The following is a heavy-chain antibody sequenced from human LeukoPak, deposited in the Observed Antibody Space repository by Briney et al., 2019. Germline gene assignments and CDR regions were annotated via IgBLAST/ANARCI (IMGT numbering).Heavy chain of an antibody. V-gene: IGHV3-23*01. CDR1: GFTFSSYA. CDR2: ISGSGGVT. CDR3: AKDSDSSSWYRNWFDL. J-gene: IGHJ5*02. Sequence: PGGSLRLSCTASGFTFSSYAMSWVRQAPGKGLEWVSSISGSGGVTDYADSVKGRFTISRDNSKNTLYLQMNSLGAEDTAVYYCAKDSDSSSWYRNWFDLWGQGTLVTVSS. D-gene: IGHD6-13*01.